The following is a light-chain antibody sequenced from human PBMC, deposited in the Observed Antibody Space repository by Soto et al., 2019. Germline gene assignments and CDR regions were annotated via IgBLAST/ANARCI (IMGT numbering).Light chain of an antibody. V-gene: IGKV1-17*01. CDR2: SAS. Sequence: DIQMTQSPSSLSASVGDRVTITCRASQGIRDALGWYQQKPGKVPKRLIYSASSLQNGVPSRSSGSGSETVFTLTISSLQTEDFATYFCQHYNSYSEAFGQGTKVELK. CDR1: QGIRDA. CDR3: QHYNSYSEA. J-gene: IGKJ1*01.